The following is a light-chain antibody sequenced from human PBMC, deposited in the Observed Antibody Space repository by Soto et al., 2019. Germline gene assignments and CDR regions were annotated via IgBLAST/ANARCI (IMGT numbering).Light chain of an antibody. CDR1: QSVRSSY. Sequence: EIVLTQSPGTLSLSPGERATLSCRASQSVRSSYLAWYQQKPGQAPRLLIYGASSRATGIPDRFSGSGSGTDFTLTISRLEPEDVAVYYGQQYGSSPLTFGGGTKVEIK. CDR3: QQYGSSPLT. V-gene: IGKV3-20*01. J-gene: IGKJ4*01. CDR2: GAS.